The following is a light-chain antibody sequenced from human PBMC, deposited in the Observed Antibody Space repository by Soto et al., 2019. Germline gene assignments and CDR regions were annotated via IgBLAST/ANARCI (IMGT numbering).Light chain of an antibody. CDR3: QQRGKWPVT. CDR1: QSVKSH. CDR2: YTT. V-gene: IGKV3-11*01. Sequence: IVLTQSPATLSLSPGERATLSCRASQSVKSHVAWYQLKPGQSPRLLIFYTTNRATGTPTRYSGSGSGTDFSLTISRLEPEDFAVYYCQQRGKWPVTFGGGTKVE. J-gene: IGKJ4*01.